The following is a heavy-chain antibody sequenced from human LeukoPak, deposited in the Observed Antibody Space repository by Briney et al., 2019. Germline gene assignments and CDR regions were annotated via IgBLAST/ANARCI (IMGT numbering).Heavy chain of an antibody. Sequence: GGSLRLSCAASGFTVSSNYMNWVRQAPGKGLEWVSIIYSGGDKYYADSVKGRFTISRDNSKNTLYLQMNNLRADDTAVYYCTRGPGSTWYSDYWGQGTLVTVSS. D-gene: IGHD6-13*01. CDR3: TRGPGSTWYSDY. V-gene: IGHV3-66*02. J-gene: IGHJ4*02. CDR2: IYSGGDK. CDR1: GFTVSSNY.